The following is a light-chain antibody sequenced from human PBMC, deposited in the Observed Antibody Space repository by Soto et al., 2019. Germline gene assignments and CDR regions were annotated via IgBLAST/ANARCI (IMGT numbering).Light chain of an antibody. CDR2: GAS. CDR3: QQYNNWPLT. J-gene: IGKJ4*01. Sequence: RVKTQSPATLSVSPGERATLSCRASQSVNSNLAWYQQKPGQAPRLLIYGASARATGIPARFSGSGSGTEFTLTISSLQSEDFAVYYCQQYNNWPLTFGGGTKVEIK. V-gene: IGKV3-15*01. CDR1: QSVNSN.